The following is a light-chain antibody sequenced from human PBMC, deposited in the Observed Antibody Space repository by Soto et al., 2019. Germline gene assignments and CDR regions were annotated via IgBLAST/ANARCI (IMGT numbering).Light chain of an antibody. J-gene: IGKJ1*01. Sequence: EIVLTQSPGTLSLSPGERATLSCRASQSVSSSYLAWYQQKPGQAPRLLIYGASSRATGIPDRFSGGGSASYVTLTISRVEPEDFAVYDGQESGVSRSTFGQGTKVEIK. CDR2: GAS. CDR3: QESGVSRST. V-gene: IGKV3-20*01. CDR1: QSVSSSY.